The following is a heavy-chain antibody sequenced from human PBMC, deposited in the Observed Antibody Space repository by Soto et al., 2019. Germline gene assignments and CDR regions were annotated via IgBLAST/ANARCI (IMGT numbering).Heavy chain of an antibody. Sequence: GGSLRLSCAASGFTFSSYRMHGVRQAPGKGLVWVSRINSDGSRTSYADSVRGRFTISRDNAKNTLYLQMNSLRAEDTAVYYCARAGGYTTDYFDYWGQGTLVSCSS. D-gene: IGHD5-12*01. CDR2: INSDGSRT. CDR1: GFTFSSYR. V-gene: IGHV3-74*01. CDR3: ARAGGYTTDYFDY. J-gene: IGHJ4*01.